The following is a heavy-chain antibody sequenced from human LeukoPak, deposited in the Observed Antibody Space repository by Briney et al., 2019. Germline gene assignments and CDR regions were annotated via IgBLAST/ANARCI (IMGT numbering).Heavy chain of an antibody. CDR3: AKQMTFGSGSNRAFDI. Sequence: GGSLRLSCAASGFTFDDYAMNWVRQAPGKGLEWVSRISWNGNTIGYADSVKGRFTISRDNAKNSLYLQMNSLRAEDTALYYCAKQMTFGSGSNRAFDIWGQGTMVTVSS. D-gene: IGHD3-10*01. J-gene: IGHJ3*02. CDR1: GFTFDDYA. V-gene: IGHV3-9*01. CDR2: ISWNGNTI.